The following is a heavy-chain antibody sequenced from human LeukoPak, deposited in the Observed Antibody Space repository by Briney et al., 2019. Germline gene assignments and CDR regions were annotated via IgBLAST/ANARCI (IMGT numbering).Heavy chain of an antibody. J-gene: IGHJ5*02. D-gene: IGHD6-13*01. CDR3: ARVGAAPNWFDP. V-gene: IGHV1-69*13. Sequence: VASVKVSCKASGGTFSSYAISWVRQAPGQGLEWMGGIIPIFGTANYAQKFQGRVTITADESTSTAYMELSSLRSEDTAVYYCARVGAAPNWFDPWGQETLVTVSS. CDR2: IIPIFGTA. CDR1: GGTFSSYA.